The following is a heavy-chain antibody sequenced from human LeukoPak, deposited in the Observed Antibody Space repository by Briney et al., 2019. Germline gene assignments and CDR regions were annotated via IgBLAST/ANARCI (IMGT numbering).Heavy chain of an antibody. J-gene: IGHJ4*02. CDR2: AYYSGST. Sequence: SSETLSLTCTVAAGSISSFYWSWIGQPPGKELEWIGHAYYSGSTDYNPSLKSRVTISVDTSKNQFSLKLSSVTAADTAVYYCARVVVVTAPSHYFDYWGQGTLVTVSS. D-gene: IGHD2-21*02. V-gene: IGHV4-59*12. CDR1: AGSISSFY. CDR3: ARVVVVTAPSHYFDY.